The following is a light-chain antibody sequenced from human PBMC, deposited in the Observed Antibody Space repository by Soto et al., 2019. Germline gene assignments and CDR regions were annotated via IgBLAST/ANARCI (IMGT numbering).Light chain of an antibody. Sequence: SYELTQPPSGSVAPRQTATITCGGNNIGSKSVHWYQQRPGQAPVLVVYDDRDRPSGIPERFSGSNSGNMATLTISRVEAGDEADYYCQVWDSSSDHVVFGGGTKLTVL. CDR1: NIGSKS. CDR2: DDR. J-gene: IGLJ2*01. V-gene: IGLV3-21*02. CDR3: QVWDSSSDHVV.